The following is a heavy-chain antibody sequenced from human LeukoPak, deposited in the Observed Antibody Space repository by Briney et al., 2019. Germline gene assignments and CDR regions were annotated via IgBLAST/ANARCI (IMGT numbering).Heavy chain of an antibody. V-gene: IGHV4-59*01. Sequence: SETLSLTCAVYGGSFSGYYWSWIRQPPGKGLEWIGYIYYSGSTNYNPSLKSRVTISVDTSKNQFSLKLSSVTAADTAVYYCARGSWYFRFDYGGQGTLVTVSS. CDR2: IYYSGST. CDR1: GGSFSGYY. D-gene: IGHD3-9*01. J-gene: IGHJ4*02. CDR3: ARGSWYFRFDY.